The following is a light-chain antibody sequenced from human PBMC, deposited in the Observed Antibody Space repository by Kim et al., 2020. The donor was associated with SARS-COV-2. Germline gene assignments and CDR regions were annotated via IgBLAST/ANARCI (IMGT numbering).Light chain of an antibody. CDR3: QQYNNWPTWT. CDR1: QSISSN. CDR2: GAS. V-gene: IGKV3-15*01. Sequence: DIVMTQSPATLSVSPGERATLSCRASQSISSNLAWYQQKLGQAPRLLIYGASTRATGIPVRFSGSGSGTEFTLTISSLQSEDFAVYYCQQYNNWPTWTFGQGTKVDIK. J-gene: IGKJ1*01.